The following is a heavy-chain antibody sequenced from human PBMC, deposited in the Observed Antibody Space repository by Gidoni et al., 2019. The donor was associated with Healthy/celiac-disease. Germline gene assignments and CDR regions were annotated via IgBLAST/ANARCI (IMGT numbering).Heavy chain of an antibody. CDR3: ARVRGGSSGWYPAPDAFDI. CDR2: TYYRSKWYN. V-gene: IGHV6-1*01. J-gene: IGHJ3*02. CDR1: GDSVSSNSAA. D-gene: IGHD6-19*01. Sequence: QVQLQQSGPGLVKPSQTLSLTCAISGDSVSSNSAAWNWIRQSPSRGLEWLGRTYYRSKWYNDYAVSVKSRITINPDTSKNQFSLQLNSVTPEDTAVYYCARVRGGSSGWYPAPDAFDIWGQGTMVTVSS.